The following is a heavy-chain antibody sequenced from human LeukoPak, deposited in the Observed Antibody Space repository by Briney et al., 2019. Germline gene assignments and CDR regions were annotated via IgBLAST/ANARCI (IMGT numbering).Heavy chain of an antibody. D-gene: IGHD4-17*01. CDR2: IYHSGST. CDR3: ARGGDYRGGAFDI. J-gene: IGHJ3*02. V-gene: IGHV4-30-2*01. Sequence: SETLSLTCAVSGGSISSGGYSWRWIRQPPGKGLEWIGYIYHSGSTYYNPSLNSRVTISVDGSKNQFSLKLSSVPAADTAVYYCARGGDYRGGAFDIWGQGTMVTVSS. CDR1: GGSISSGGYS.